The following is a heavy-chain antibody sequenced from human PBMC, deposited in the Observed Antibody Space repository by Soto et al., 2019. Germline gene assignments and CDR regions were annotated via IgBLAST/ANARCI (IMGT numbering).Heavy chain of an antibody. CDR3: STGNFGSLGI. Sequence: PGGSLRLSYADSGFTFSIAWMNWVRQAPGKGLEWVGRIKSKNSGGTTEYAAPVKTRLTISRDDSRNTLFLQMNSLKTEDTAVYYCSTGNFGSLGIWGQGTVVTVSS. CDR1: GFTFSIAW. J-gene: IGHJ4*02. V-gene: IGHV3-15*07. D-gene: IGHD3-10*01. CDR2: IKSKNSGGTT.